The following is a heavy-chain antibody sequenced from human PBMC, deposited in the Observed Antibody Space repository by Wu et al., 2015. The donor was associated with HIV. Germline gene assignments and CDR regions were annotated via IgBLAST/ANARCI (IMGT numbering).Heavy chain of an antibody. J-gene: IGHJ5*02. D-gene: IGHD3-10*01. V-gene: IGHV1-69*05. Sequence: QVHLEQSGTEVKRPGSSVRVSCQASGGNFLSYSFTWVRQAPGQGLEWMGGIVPLFGSPTYAQEFQGRVTITTDESTRTVYMELTSLRSEDTAIYYCANLLRRAYDSGSQQQIVFDPWGQGTLVTVSS. CDR1: GGNFLSYS. CDR3: ANLLRRAYDSGSQQQIVFDP. CDR2: IVPLFGSP.